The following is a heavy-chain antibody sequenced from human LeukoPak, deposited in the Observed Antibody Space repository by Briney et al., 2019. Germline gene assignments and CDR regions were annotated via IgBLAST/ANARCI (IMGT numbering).Heavy chain of an antibody. V-gene: IGHV5-51*01. J-gene: IGHJ5*02. Sequence: GESLKISCEGSGYSFTSYWIGWVRQMPGKGLEWMGIIYPGDSDTRYSPSFQGQVTISADKSISTAYLQWSSLKASDTAMYYCARTVDTADGWFDPWGQGTLVTVSS. D-gene: IGHD5-18*01. CDR1: GYSFTSYW. CDR3: ARTVDTADGWFDP. CDR2: IYPGDSDT.